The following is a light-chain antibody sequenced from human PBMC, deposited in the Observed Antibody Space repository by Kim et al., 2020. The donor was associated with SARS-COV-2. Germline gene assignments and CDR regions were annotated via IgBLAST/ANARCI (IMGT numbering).Light chain of an antibody. Sequence: SLAPGERATLSCRASQSVSSYLAWYQQKPGQAPRLLIYDASNRDTGIPARFSGSGSGTDFTLTISSLEPEDFAVYYCQQRSNWLTFGGGTKVDIK. CDR1: QSVSSY. V-gene: IGKV3-11*01. CDR3: QQRSNWLT. CDR2: DAS. J-gene: IGKJ4*01.